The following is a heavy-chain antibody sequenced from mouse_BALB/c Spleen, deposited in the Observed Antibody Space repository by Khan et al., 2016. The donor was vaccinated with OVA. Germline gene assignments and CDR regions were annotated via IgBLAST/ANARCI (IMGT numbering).Heavy chain of an antibody. D-gene: IGHD2-3*01. CDR2: ISSSGST. CDR1: DYSITSDYA. J-gene: IGHJ4*01. CDR3: ARDGSRYNYAMDY. V-gene: IGHV3-2*02. Sequence: EVQLQESGPGLVKPSQSLSLTGTVTDYSITSDYAWNWIRQFPGNKLEWMGYISSSGSTNYNPALKSRISITRDTSKNQFFLQLNSVTTEDTATYYCARDGSRYNYAMDYWGQGTSVTVSS.